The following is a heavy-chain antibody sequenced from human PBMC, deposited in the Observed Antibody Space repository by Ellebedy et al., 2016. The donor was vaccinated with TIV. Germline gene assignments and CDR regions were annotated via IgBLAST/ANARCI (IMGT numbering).Heavy chain of an antibody. D-gene: IGHD4-17*01. CDR3: ARRGSYGDYAVQINSWFDR. V-gene: IGHV3-7*01. CDR1: GFSFRSYW. CDR2: IYHGGSQQ. J-gene: IGHJ5*02. Sequence: GGSLRLSCVASGFSFRSYWMTWVRQAPGKGLEWVANIYHGGSQQFYVDSVKGRFTISRDNAKNSLYLQMNSLRAEDTAVYYCARRGSYGDYAVQINSWFDRWGQGTLVTVSS.